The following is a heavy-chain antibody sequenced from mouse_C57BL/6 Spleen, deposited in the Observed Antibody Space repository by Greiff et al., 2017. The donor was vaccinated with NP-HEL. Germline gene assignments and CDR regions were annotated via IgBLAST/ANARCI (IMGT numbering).Heavy chain of an antibody. CDR3: AKGHYYGSSYGYFDV. Sequence: EVQGVESGGGLVKPGGSLKLSCAASGFTFSDYGMHWVRQAPEKGLEWVAYISSGSSTIYYADTVKGRFTISRDNAKNTLFLQRTSLRSEDTAMYYCAKGHYYGSSYGYFDVWGTGTTVTVSS. J-gene: IGHJ1*03. CDR2: ISSGSSTI. D-gene: IGHD1-1*01. V-gene: IGHV5-17*01. CDR1: GFTFSDYG.